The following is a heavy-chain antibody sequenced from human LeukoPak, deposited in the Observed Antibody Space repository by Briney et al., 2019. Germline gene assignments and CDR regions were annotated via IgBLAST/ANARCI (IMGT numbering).Heavy chain of an antibody. J-gene: IGHJ4*02. CDR1: GFTFDDYA. CDR2: ISWNSGSI. D-gene: IGHD3-10*01. Sequence: PGGSLRLSCAASGFTFDDYAMHWVRQAPGKGLEWVSGISWNSGSIGYADSVKGRFTISRDNAKNSLYLQMNSLRAEDTALYYCARDKDYYGSGSYYNYWGQGTLVTVSS. CDR3: ARDKDYYGSGSYYNY. V-gene: IGHV3-9*01.